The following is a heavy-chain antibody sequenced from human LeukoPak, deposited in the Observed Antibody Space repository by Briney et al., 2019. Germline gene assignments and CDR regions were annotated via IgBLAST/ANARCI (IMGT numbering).Heavy chain of an antibody. CDR3: TRDNSSGSYYYYYYMDV. Sequence: PGGSLRLSCTASGFTFGDYAMSWVRQAPGKGLEWVGFIRSKAYGGTTEYAASVKGRFTISRDDSKSIAYLQMSSLKTEDTAVYYCTRDNSSGSYYYYYYMDVWGKGTTVTVSS. D-gene: IGHD3-3*01. CDR2: IRSKAYGGTT. J-gene: IGHJ6*03. V-gene: IGHV3-49*04. CDR1: GFTFGDYA.